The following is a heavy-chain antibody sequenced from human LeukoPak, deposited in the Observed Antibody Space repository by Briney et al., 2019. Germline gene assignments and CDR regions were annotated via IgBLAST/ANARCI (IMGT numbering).Heavy chain of an antibody. Sequence: ASVKVSCKASGYTFTSYGISWVRQAPGQGLEWMGWIGAYNGNTNYAQKLQGRVTMTTDTSTSTAYMELRSLRSDDTAVYYCAREDCTNGVCYTPFDYWGQGTLVTVSS. CDR1: GYTFTSYG. CDR2: IGAYNGNT. V-gene: IGHV1-18*01. CDR3: AREDCTNGVCYTPFDY. J-gene: IGHJ4*02. D-gene: IGHD2-8*01.